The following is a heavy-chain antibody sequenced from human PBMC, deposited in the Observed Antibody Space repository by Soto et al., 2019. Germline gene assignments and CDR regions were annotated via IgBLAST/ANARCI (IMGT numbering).Heavy chain of an antibody. V-gene: IGHV4-30-2*01. CDR2: IYHSGST. Sequence: PSETLSLTCAVSGGSISSGGYSWSWIRQPPGKGLEWIGYIYHSGSTYYNPSLKSRVTISVDRSKNQFSLKLSSVTAADTAVYYCARADFWSGLLGFDPWGQGTLVTVSS. J-gene: IGHJ5*02. CDR1: GGSISSGGYS. D-gene: IGHD3-3*01. CDR3: ARADFWSGLLGFDP.